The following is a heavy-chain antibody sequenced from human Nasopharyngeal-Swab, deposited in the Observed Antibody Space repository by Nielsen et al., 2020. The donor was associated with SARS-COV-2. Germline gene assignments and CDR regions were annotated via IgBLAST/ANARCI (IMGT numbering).Heavy chain of an antibody. V-gene: IGHV3-30*03. CDR3: ATTVTTLSGY. J-gene: IGHJ4*02. D-gene: IGHD4-17*01. Sequence: VRQAPGKGLEWVAVISYDGSNKYYADSVEGRFTISRDNSKNTLYLQMNSLRAEDTAVYYCATTVTTLSGYWGQGTLVTVSS. CDR2: ISYDGSNK.